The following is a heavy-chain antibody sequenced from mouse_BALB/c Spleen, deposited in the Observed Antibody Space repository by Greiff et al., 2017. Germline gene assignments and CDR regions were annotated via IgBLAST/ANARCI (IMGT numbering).Heavy chain of an antibody. CDR2: INPSTGYT. J-gene: IGHJ4*01. V-gene: IGHV1-7*01. CDR3: ARLRGYYAMDY. D-gene: IGHD1-1*01. Sequence: QVQLQQSGAELAKPGASVKMSCKASGYTFTSYWMHWVKQRPGQGLEWIGYINPSTGYTEYNQKFKDKATLTADKSSSTAYMQLSSLTSEDSAVYYCARLRGYYAMDYWGQGTSVTVSS. CDR1: GYTFTSYW.